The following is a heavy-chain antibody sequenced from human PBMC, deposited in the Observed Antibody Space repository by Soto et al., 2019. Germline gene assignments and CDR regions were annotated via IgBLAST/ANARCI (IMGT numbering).Heavy chain of an antibody. CDR3: ARYHIAARGGFDY. D-gene: IGHD6-6*01. Sequence: QVQLQESGPGLVKPSQTLSLTCTVSGGSISSGDYYWSWIRQPPGKGLEWIGYIYYSGSNYYNPSLKSRVTISVDTSKNQFSLKLSSVTAADTAVYYCARYHIAARGGFDYWGQGTLVTVSS. CDR1: GGSISSGDYY. V-gene: IGHV4-30-4*01. J-gene: IGHJ4*02. CDR2: IYYSGSN.